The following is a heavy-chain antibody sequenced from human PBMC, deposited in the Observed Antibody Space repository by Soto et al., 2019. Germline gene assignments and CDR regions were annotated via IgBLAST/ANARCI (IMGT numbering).Heavy chain of an antibody. CDR3: ARHNGSPGSYFGLDV. CDR2: IYPGDSDT. V-gene: IGHV5-51*01. CDR1: GYSFTSYW. J-gene: IGHJ6*02. Sequence: GESLKISCKGSGYSFTSYWINWVRQMPGKGLEWMGIIYPGDSDTRYSPPFQGQVTISADKSIDTAYLQWRSLKASDTAVYYCARHNGSPGSYFGLDVWGQGTTVTVYS. D-gene: IGHD2-8*01.